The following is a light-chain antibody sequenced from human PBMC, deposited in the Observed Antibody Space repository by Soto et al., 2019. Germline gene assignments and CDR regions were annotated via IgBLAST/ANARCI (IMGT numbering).Light chain of an antibody. CDR3: GAWDESLNGYV. CDR1: ISNIGINT. J-gene: IGLJ1*01. CDR2: TDN. V-gene: IGLV1-44*01. Sequence: QSVRTQAPSASGTPGQRFTISCSGGISNIGINTVNWYQQLPGTAPKVLIYTDNQRPSVVPDRFSGSKSGTSASLAINGLQSGDEADYYCGAWDESLNGYVFGTGTKVTVL.